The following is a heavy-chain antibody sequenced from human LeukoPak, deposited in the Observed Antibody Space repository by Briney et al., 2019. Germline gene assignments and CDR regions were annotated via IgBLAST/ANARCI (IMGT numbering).Heavy chain of an antibody. V-gene: IGHV4-59*01. CDR2: IYHSGST. Sequence: SETLSLTCTVSGGSISTYYWSWVRQPPGKGLEWIGYIYHSGSTNSKPSLRTRVTMSVDTSKNHFSLQLSSVTAADTAVYYCARMTGYYPSYYFDYWGQGTLVTVST. CDR3: ARMTGYYPSYYFDY. D-gene: IGHD3-9*01. CDR1: GGSISTYY. J-gene: IGHJ4*02.